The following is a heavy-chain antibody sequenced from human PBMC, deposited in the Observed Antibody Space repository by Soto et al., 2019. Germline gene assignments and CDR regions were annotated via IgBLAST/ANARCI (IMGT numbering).Heavy chain of an antibody. CDR3: ARVWTTVTNWFDP. Sequence: QVQLQESGPGLVKPSGTLSLTCAVSGGSISSSNWWSWVRQPPGKGLEWIGEIYHSGSTNYNPSLTRRVTISVDKSKNQFSLKLSSVTAAATAVYYCARVWTTVTNWFDPWGQGTLVTVSS. CDR1: GGSISSSNW. J-gene: IGHJ5*02. D-gene: IGHD4-17*01. CDR2: IYHSGST. V-gene: IGHV4-4*02.